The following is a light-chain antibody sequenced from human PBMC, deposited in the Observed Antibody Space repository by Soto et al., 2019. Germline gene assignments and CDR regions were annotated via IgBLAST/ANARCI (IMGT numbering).Light chain of an antibody. CDR2: EGS. V-gene: IGLV2-23*01. CDR1: SIDVGSYNL. Sequence: QSALTQPASVSGSPGQSITISCTGTSIDVGSYNLVSWYQQHPGKAPKLMIYEGSKRPSGVSSRFSGSKSGNTASLTISGLQAEDEADYYCCSYAGSSTYVVFGGGTKLIVL. J-gene: IGLJ2*01. CDR3: CSYAGSSTYVV.